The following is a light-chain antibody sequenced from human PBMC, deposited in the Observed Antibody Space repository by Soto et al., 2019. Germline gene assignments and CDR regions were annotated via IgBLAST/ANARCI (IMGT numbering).Light chain of an antibody. CDR2: EVS. CDR1: SSDVGGYNY. V-gene: IGLV2-14*01. CDR3: SSYTSSSTRV. Sequence: QSVLTQPASVSGSPRRSITISCTGTSSDVGGYNYVSWYQQHPGKAPKLMIYEVSNRPSGVSNRFSGSKSGNTASLTISGLQAEDEADYYCSSYTSSSTRVFGGGTKLTVL. J-gene: IGLJ3*02.